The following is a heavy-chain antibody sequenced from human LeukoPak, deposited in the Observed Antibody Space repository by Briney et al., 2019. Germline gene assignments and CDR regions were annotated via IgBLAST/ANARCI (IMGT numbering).Heavy chain of an antibody. CDR3: ARADYYDSSGYSDY. CDR1: GYTFTSYG. D-gene: IGHD3-22*01. J-gene: IGHJ4*02. V-gene: IGHV1-18*01. Sequence: ASVKVSCKASGYTFTSYGISWVRQAPGQGLEWMGWISAYNGNTNYAQKLQGRVTMTTDTSTSTAYMELRSLRSDDTAVYYCARADYYDSSGYSDYWGQGTLVTVSS. CDR2: ISAYNGNT.